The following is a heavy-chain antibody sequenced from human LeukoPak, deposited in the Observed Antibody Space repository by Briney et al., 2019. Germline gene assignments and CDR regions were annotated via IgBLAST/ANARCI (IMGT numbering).Heavy chain of an antibody. V-gene: IGHV1-69*13. D-gene: IGHD1/OR15-1a*01. CDR3: ARENSDDYYYGMDV. Sequence: GASVTVSCTASGGTFSSYAISWVRQAPGQGLEWMGGIIPIFGTANHAQKFQGRVTITADESTSTAYMELSSLRSEDTAVYYCARENSDDYYYGMDVWGQGTTVTVSS. CDR2: IIPIFGTA. CDR1: GGTFSSYA. J-gene: IGHJ6*02.